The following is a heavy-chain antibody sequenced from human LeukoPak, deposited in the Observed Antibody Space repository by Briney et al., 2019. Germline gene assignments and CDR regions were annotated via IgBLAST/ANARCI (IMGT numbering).Heavy chain of an antibody. Sequence: GGSLRLSCAASGFTFSDYYMSWIRQAPGKGLEWVSYISSSGSTIYYADSVKGRFTISRDNAKNSLYLQMNSLRAEDTAVYYCAREPYDFWSGPLNYYMDVWGKGTTVTVSS. J-gene: IGHJ6*03. CDR2: ISSSGSTI. CDR3: AREPYDFWSGPLNYYMDV. V-gene: IGHV3-11*04. D-gene: IGHD3-3*01. CDR1: GFTFSDYY.